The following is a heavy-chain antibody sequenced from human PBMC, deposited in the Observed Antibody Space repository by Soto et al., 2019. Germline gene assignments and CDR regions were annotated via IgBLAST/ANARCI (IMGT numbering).Heavy chain of an antibody. CDR3: ARASSGGYYYYYYGMDV. Sequence: PSETLSLTCAVSGGSISSSNLWSWVRQPPGKGLEWIGEIYHSGSTNYNPSLKSRVTISVDKSKNQFSLKLSSVTAADTAVYYCARASSGGYYYYYYGMDVWGQGTTVTVYS. CDR2: IYHSGST. V-gene: IGHV4-4*02. J-gene: IGHJ6*02. CDR1: GGSISSSNL. D-gene: IGHD6-19*01.